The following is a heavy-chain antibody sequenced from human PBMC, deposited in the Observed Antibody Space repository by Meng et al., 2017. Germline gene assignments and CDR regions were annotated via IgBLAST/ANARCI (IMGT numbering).Heavy chain of an antibody. CDR3: ARGVGYGGNSLYFDY. Sequence: QVQLVESGARVQNPWSSWKVSCKASGGTFSSHAIRWVRQAPGQGLEWMGGIIPIFGTANYAQKFQGRVTITADKSTSTAYMELSSLRSEDTAVYYCARGVGYGGNSLYFDYWGQGTLVTVSS. CDR1: GGTFSSHA. CDR2: IIPIFGTA. D-gene: IGHD4-23*01. J-gene: IGHJ4*02. V-gene: IGHV1-69*06.